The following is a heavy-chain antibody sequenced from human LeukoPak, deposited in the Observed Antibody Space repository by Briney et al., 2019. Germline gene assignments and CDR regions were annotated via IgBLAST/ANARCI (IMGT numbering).Heavy chain of an antibody. CDR3: ARQSTVTAYWDWFDP. V-gene: IGHV4-59*01. D-gene: IGHD4-17*01. CDR2: IYYSGST. J-gene: IGHJ5*02. CDR1: GGSISSYY. Sequence: SETLSLTCTVSGGSISSYYWSWIRQPPGKGLEWIGYIYYSGSTNYNPSLKSRVTISVDTSKNQFSLKLSSVTAADTAVYYCARQSTVTAYWDWFDPWGQGTLVTVYS.